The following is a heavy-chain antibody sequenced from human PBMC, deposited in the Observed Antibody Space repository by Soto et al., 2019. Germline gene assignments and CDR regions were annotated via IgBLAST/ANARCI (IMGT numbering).Heavy chain of an antibody. J-gene: IGHJ6*02. D-gene: IGHD6-19*01. CDR1: GYTFTIYY. Sequence: ASVKVSCKASGYTFTIYYMHWVRQAPGQGLEWMGWMNPNSGNTGYAQKFQGRVTMTRNTSISTAYMELSSLRSEDTAVYYCARENTGYSSGDYYYYGMDVWGQGTTVTVSS. V-gene: IGHV1-8*02. CDR3: ARENTGYSSGDYYYYGMDV. CDR2: MNPNSGNT.